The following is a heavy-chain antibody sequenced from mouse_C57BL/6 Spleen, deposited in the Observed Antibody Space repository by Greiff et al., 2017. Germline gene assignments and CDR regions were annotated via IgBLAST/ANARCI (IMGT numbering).Heavy chain of an antibody. Sequence: QVQLQQPGAELVKPGASVKMSCKASGYTFTSYWITWVKQRPGQGLEWIGDIYPGSGCTNYNEKFKSKATLTVDTSSSTAYMQLSSLTSEDSAVYYGAGGAGYYEGYAMDYWGKGTSVTVSS. V-gene: IGHV1-55*01. CDR1: GYTFTSYW. CDR3: AGGAGYYEGYAMDY. D-gene: IGHD2-3*01. J-gene: IGHJ4*01. CDR2: IYPGSGCT.